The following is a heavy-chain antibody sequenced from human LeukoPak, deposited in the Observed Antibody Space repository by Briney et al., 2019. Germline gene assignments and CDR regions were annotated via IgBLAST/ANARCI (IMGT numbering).Heavy chain of an antibody. CDR1: GFTFDDYA. J-gene: IGHJ6*02. V-gene: IGHV3-9*01. CDR3: AKDIERLGYYYYGMDV. CDR2: ISWNSGNI. D-gene: IGHD6-13*01. Sequence: TGGSLRLSCAASGFTFDDYAMHWVRQAPGKGLEWVSGISWNSGNIGYADSVKGRFTISRDNAKNSLYLQMNSLRAEDTALYYCAKDIERLGYYYYGMDVWGQGTTVTVSS.